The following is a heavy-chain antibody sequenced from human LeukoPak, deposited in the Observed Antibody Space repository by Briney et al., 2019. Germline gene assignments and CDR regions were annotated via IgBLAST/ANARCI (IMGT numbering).Heavy chain of an antibody. CDR2: ISSSGSTI. CDR3: ARDVRSAASSWDYYYYYYMDV. V-gene: IGHV3-48*03. CDR1: GFTFSSYE. J-gene: IGHJ6*03. Sequence: GGSLRLSCAASGFTFSSYEMNWVRQAPGKGLEWVSYISSSGSTIYYADSVKGRFTISRDNAKNSLYLQMNSLRAEDTAVYYCARDVRSAASSWDYYYYYYMDVWGKGTTVTVSS. D-gene: IGHD5-18*01.